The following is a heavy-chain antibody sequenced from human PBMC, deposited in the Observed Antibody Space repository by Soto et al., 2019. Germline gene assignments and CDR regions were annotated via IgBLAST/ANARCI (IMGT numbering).Heavy chain of an antibody. D-gene: IGHD6-19*01. CDR1: GGTFSSYA. J-gene: IGHJ6*02. Sequence: QVQLVQSGAEVKKPGSSVKVSCKASGGTFSSYAISWVRQAPGQGLEWMGGIIPIFGTANYAQKFQGRVTITADESKSTAYMELSSLRSEDTAVYYCARARIAVAGINYYYYGMDVWGQGTTVTVSS. V-gene: IGHV1-69*01. CDR3: ARARIAVAGINYYYYGMDV. CDR2: IIPIFGTA.